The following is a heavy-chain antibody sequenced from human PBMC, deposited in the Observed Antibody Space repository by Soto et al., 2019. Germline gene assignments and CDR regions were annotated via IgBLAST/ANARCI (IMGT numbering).Heavy chain of an antibody. CDR1: GFTFSSYG. CDR3: ARGYYCVGCFDP. V-gene: IGHV3-33*01. J-gene: IGHJ5*02. D-gene: IGHD1-1*01. CDR2: IWYDGSNK. Sequence: QVQLVESGGGVVQPGRSLRLSCAASGFTFSSYGMHWVRQAPGKGLEWVAVIWYDGSNKYYADSVKGRFTISRDNSKNTLYLHMNSLRAEDTAVYYWARGYYCVGCFDPWGQGTLVTVSS.